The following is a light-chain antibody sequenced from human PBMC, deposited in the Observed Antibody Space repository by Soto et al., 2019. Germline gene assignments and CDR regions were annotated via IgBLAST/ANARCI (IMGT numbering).Light chain of an antibody. CDR1: NSNLGAGYD. V-gene: IGLV1-40*01. CDR2: GNR. J-gene: IGLJ1*01. CDR3: ATWDDSLNGFYV. Sequence: QSVLTQPPSVSGAPGQRVTISCTGNNSNLGAGYDVHWYQQLPGAAPKLVIFGNRNRPSGVPERFSGSKSGTSASLAITGLQAEDEADYFCATWDDSLNGFYVFGTGTKLTVL.